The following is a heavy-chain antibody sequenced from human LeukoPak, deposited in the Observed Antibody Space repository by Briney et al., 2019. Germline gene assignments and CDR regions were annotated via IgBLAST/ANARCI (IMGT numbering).Heavy chain of an antibody. V-gene: IGHV4-34*01. CDR1: GGSFSGYY. CDR3: ARFPRYGSGSYKRAAFDI. Sequence: SETLSLTCAVYGGSFSGYYWSWIRQPPGKGLEWIGEISHSGSTNYNPSLKSRVTISVDTSKNQFSLKLSSVTAADTAVYYCARFPRYGSGSYKRAAFDIWGQGTMVTVSS. CDR2: ISHSGST. D-gene: IGHD3-10*01. J-gene: IGHJ3*02.